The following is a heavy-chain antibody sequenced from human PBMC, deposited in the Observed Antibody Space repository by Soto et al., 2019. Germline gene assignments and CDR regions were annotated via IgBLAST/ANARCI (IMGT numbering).Heavy chain of an antibody. CDR3: AHILAPPLYSGLIDCFNP. J-gene: IGHJ5*02. CDR2: IYWNDDK. CDR1: GFSLSTSGVG. V-gene: IGHV2-5*01. D-gene: IGHD5-12*01. Sequence: SGPTLVNPXPPLTLTCTFSGFSLSTSGVGGGWIRQPPGKALEWLALIYWNDDKRYSPSLKSRLTITKDTSKNQVVLTMTNMDPVHTATYYCAHILAPPLYSGLIDCFNPWGQGTRDTSPQ.